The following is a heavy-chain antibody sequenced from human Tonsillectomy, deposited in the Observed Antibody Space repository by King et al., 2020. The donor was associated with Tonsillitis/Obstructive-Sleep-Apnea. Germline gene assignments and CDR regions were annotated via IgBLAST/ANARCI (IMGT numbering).Heavy chain of an antibody. Sequence: VQLPQWGAGLLKPSETLSLTCAVYGGSFSGYYWSWIRQPPGKGLEWIGEINHSGSTNYNPSLKSRVTISVDTSKNQFSLKLSSVTAADTAVYYCARGPTSNEYYDFWSGYSEDAFDIWGQGTMVTVSS. V-gene: IGHV4-34*01. J-gene: IGHJ3*02. CDR3: ARGPTSNEYYDFWSGYSEDAFDI. CDR1: GGSFSGYY. D-gene: IGHD3-3*01. CDR2: INHSGST.